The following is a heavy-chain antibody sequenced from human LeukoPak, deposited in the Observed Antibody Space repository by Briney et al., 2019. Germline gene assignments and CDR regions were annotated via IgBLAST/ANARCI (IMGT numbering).Heavy chain of an antibody. CDR2: IRSETDGGTT. D-gene: IGHD5-18*01. CDR3: VTRTPDRHTYGPLDY. Sequence: PGGSLRLSCTVSGLTFDKAWMHWVRQAAGKGLEWIGRIRSETDGGTTDYAAPVKGRFTISRDASQNTVLLQMDSLKTEDIAVYYCVTRTPDRHTYGPLDYWGQGTLVTVSS. J-gene: IGHJ4*02. V-gene: IGHV3-15*01. CDR1: GLTFDKAW.